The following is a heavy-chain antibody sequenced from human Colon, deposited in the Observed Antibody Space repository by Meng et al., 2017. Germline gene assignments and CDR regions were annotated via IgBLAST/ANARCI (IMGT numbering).Heavy chain of an antibody. J-gene: IGHJ4*02. Sequence: GESLKISCAGSGFTFSSYCMHWVRQAPGKGLEWLAVIWFDGSNQYYADSVKGRFTISRDNSKNTLYLQMNSLRAEDTAFYYCARDFDVLTAYYPHYWGQGTLVSVSS. CDR1: GFTFSSYC. CDR2: IWFDGSNQ. D-gene: IGHD3-9*01. V-gene: IGHV3-33*01. CDR3: ARDFDVLTAYYPHY.